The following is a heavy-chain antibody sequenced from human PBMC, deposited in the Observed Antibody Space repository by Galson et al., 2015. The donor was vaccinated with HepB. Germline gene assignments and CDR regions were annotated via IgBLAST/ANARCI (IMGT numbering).Heavy chain of an antibody. V-gene: IGHV2-5*02. Sequence: PALVKPTQTLTLTCTFSGFSLSTSGVGVGWIRQPPGKALEWLALIYWDDDKRYSPSLKSRLTITKDTSKNQVVLTMTNMDPVDTATYYCAHTGPGQQLDEYFQHWGQGTLVTVSS. CDR2: IYWDDDK. CDR1: GFSLSTSGVG. CDR3: AHTGPGQQLDEYFQH. D-gene: IGHD6-13*01. J-gene: IGHJ1*01.